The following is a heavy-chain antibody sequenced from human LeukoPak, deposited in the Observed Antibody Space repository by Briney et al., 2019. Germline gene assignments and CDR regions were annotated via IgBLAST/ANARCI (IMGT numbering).Heavy chain of an antibody. J-gene: IGHJ4*02. CDR3: ARRGGRYIDY. D-gene: IGHD1-26*01. CDR1: GHDFPDYW. Sequence: GESLKISCRASGHDFPDYWIGWVRQMPGKGLEWMGIIFPRDSNTVYGPSFQGQVTISVDKSISTAYLQWSSLKASDTAMYYCARRGGRYIDYWGQGTLVTVSS. V-gene: IGHV5-51*01. CDR2: IFPRDSNT.